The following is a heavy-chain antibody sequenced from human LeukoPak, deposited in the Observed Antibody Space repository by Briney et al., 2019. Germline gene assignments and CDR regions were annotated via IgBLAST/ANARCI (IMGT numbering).Heavy chain of an antibody. D-gene: IGHD2-2*01. CDR1: GFTVSSNY. Sequence: GGSLRLSCAASGFTVSSNYMSWVRQAPGTGLEWVSVIYSGGSTYYADSVKGRFTISRDNSKNTLYLQMNSLRAEDTAVYYCAREYCSSTSCSVDYWGQGTLVTVSS. J-gene: IGHJ4*02. V-gene: IGHV3-66*02. CDR3: AREYCSSTSCSVDY. CDR2: IYSGGST.